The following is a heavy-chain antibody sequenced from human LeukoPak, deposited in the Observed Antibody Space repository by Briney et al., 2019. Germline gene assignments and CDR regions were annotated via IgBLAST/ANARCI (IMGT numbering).Heavy chain of an antibody. CDR2: IYYSGST. CDR1: GYSINSNHY. J-gene: IGHJ6*03. V-gene: IGHV4-59*11. D-gene: IGHD6-13*01. CDR3: ARALPAGSEFQYYYYYYYMDV. Sequence: SETLSLTCTVSGYSINSNHYWGWIRQPPGKGLEWIGYIYYSGSTNYNPSLKSRVTISVDTSKNQFSLKLSSVTAADTAVYYCARALPAGSEFQYYYYYYYMDVWGKGTRSPSP.